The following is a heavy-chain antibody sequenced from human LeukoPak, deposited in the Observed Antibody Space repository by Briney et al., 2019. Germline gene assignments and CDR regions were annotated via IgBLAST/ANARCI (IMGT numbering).Heavy chain of an antibody. CDR1: GGSISSYY. CDR3: ARDSGVMATIIGAFDI. CDR2: IYYSGST. V-gene: IGHV4-59*01. Sequence: PSETLSLTCTVSGGSISSYYWSWIRQPPGKGLEWIGYIYYSGSTNYNPSLKSRVTISVDTSKNQFSLKLSSVTAADTAVYYCARDSGVMATIIGAFDIWGQGTMVTVSS. J-gene: IGHJ3*02. D-gene: IGHD5-24*01.